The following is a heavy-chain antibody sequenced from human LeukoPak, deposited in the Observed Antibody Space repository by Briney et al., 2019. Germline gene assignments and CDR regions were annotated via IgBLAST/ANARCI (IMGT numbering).Heavy chain of an antibody. CDR2: IKTDGSST. D-gene: IGHD3-10*01. V-gene: IGHV3-74*01. CDR3: ARVERNYYGSGRASYFDY. Sequence: GGSLRLSCAASGFTFSSYWMHWVRQAPGKGPVWVSRIKTDGSSTNYADSVKGRFTVSRDNAKNTLYLQMNSLRAEDTAVYYCARVERNYYGSGRASYFDYWGQGTLVTVSS. CDR1: GFTFSSYW. J-gene: IGHJ4*02.